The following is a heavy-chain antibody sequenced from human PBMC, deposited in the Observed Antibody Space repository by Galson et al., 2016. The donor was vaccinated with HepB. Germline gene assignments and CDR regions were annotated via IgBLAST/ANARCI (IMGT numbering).Heavy chain of an antibody. CDR1: GDSVSSNSAA. J-gene: IGHJ4*01. D-gene: IGHD4-23*01. CDR3: ARTNSKTYGGGNLDY. V-gene: IGHV6-1*01. CDR2: TYYRSKWFN. Sequence: CAISGDSVSSNSAAWNWIRQSPSRGLEWLGRTYYRSKWFNDYAPYVKSRINIRPDTSKNQFSLQLNSVTPEDTAVYYCARTNSKTYGGGNLDYWGQGTRVTVSS.